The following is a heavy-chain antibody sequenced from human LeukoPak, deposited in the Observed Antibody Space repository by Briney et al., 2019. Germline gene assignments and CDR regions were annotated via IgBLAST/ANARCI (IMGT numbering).Heavy chain of an antibody. J-gene: IGHJ4*02. V-gene: IGHV4-34*01. CDR3: ARDFGEGLDY. D-gene: IGHD3-3*01. CDR1: GGSFSGYY. Sequence: PSETLSLTCAVYGGSFSGYYWSWIRQPPGKGLEWIGEINHSGSTNYNPSLKSRVTISVDTSKNQFSLKLSSVTAADTAVYYCARDFGEGLDYWGQGTLVTVSS. CDR2: INHSGST.